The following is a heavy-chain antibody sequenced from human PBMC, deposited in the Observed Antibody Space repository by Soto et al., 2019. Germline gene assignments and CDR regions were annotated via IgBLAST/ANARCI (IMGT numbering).Heavy chain of an antibody. J-gene: IGHJ6*03. CDR3: ARGRGYYYYMDV. Sequence: LSLTCAVYGGSFSGYYWSWIRQPPGKGLEWIGEINHSGSTNYNPSLKSRVTISVDTSKNQFSLKLSSVTAADTAVYYCARGRGYYYYMDVWGKGTTVTVS. CDR2: INHSGST. V-gene: IGHV4-34*01. CDR1: GGSFSGYY.